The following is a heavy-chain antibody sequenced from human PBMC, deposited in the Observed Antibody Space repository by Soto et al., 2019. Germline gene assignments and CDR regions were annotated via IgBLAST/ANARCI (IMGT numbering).Heavy chain of an antibody. CDR1: GGTFSSYA. V-gene: IGHV1-69*01. CDR2: IIPISGTA. D-gene: IGHD2-2*01. J-gene: IGHJ6*02. Sequence: QVQLVQSGAEVKKPGSSVKVSCKASGGTFSSYAISWVRQAPGQGLEWMGGIIPISGTANYAQKFQGRVTITADESTSTASMELSSLRSEDTAVYYCARSQGSSTSLEIYYYCYYGMDVWGQGTTVTVSS. CDR3: ARSQGSSTSLEIYYYCYYGMDV.